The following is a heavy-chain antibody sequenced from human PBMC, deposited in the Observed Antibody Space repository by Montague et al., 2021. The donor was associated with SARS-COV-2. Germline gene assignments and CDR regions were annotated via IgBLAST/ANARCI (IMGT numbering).Heavy chain of an antibody. Sequence: SLRLSCAASGFTFEDYGMSWVRQAPGKGLEWVSGINWNGGSTGYADSVKGRFTISRDNAKNSLYLQMTSLRSEDTALYHCARVAAGYYFYMDVRGKGTTVTVSS. D-gene: IGHD6-25*01. CDR1: GFTFEDYG. CDR3: ARVAAGYYFYMDV. J-gene: IGHJ6*03. CDR2: INWNGGST. V-gene: IGHV3-20*01.